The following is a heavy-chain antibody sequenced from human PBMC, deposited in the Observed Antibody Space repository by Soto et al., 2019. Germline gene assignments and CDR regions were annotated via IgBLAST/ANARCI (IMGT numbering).Heavy chain of an antibody. CDR3: ARDRVESGYPEYFQH. CDR2: IYHSGST. J-gene: IGHJ1*01. V-gene: IGHV4-30-2*01. Sequence: PSETLSLTCAVSGGSISSGGYSWSWIRQPPGKGLEWIGYIYHSGSTYYNPSLKSRVTISVDRSKNQFSLKLNSVTAADTAVYYCARDRVESGYPEYFQHWGQGTLVTVSS. CDR1: GGSISSGGYS. D-gene: IGHD3-22*01.